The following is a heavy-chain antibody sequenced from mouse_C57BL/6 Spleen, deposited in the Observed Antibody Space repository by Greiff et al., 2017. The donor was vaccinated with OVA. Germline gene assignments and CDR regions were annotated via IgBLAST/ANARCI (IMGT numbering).Heavy chain of an antibody. D-gene: IGHD1-1*01. CDR3: ARDRITTVVGDAMDY. J-gene: IGHJ4*01. CDR1: GFTFSSYA. Sequence: EVMLVESGGGLVKPGGSLKLSCAASGFTFSSYAMSWVRQTPEKRLEWVATISDGGSYTYYPDNVKGRFTISRDNAKNNLYLQMSHLKSEDTAMYYCARDRITTVVGDAMDYWGQGTSVTVSS. CDR2: ISDGGSYT. V-gene: IGHV5-4*01.